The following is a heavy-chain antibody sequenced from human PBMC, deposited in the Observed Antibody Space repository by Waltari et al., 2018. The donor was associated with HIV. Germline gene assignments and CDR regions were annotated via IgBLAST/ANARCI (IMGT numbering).Heavy chain of an antibody. Sequence: EVQLVESGGKLVHHGGSLRLSGLASGFTYCDYSMNWVRVGPGKGLEWVAYISATGTTIFYANSVKGRFTVSRDNVDNSLYFDMSSLRAEDTGDYYCARCETVVTPFINKYLGLDVWGPGTTVTVSS. CDR1: GFTYCDYS. CDR2: ISATGTTI. J-gene: IGHJ6*02. V-gene: IGHV3-48*01. D-gene: IGHD2-15*01. CDR3: ARCETVVTPFINKYLGLDV.